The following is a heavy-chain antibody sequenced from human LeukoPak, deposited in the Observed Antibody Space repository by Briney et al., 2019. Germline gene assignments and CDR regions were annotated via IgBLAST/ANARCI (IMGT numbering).Heavy chain of an antibody. V-gene: IGHV3-30*02. CDR1: GFTASSNY. J-gene: IGHJ2*01. Sequence: RGSLRLSCAPSGFTASSNYMSWVRQAPGKGLEWGAFIRYDGSNKYYADSVKGRFTISRDNSKSTLYLQMDSLRTEDTAVYYCARRWYFDLWGRGTLVTVSS. CDR2: IRYDGSNK. CDR3: ARRWYFDL.